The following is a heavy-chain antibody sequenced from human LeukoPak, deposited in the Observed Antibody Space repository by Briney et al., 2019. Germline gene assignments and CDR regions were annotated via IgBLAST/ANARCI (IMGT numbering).Heavy chain of an antibody. Sequence: KPSETLSLICTVPGGSIISTSHYWGWTRQPPGKGLEWTGNIFYSGTTYYYPSLTSRVTVSIDTSKSQFSLRLTSVTAADTAVYFCARVTYGRPGYWYFDLWGRGTLVTVSS. D-gene: IGHD3-10*01. CDR1: GGSIISTSHY. V-gene: IGHV4-39*07. J-gene: IGHJ2*01. CDR2: IFYSGTT. CDR3: ARVTYGRPGYWYFDL.